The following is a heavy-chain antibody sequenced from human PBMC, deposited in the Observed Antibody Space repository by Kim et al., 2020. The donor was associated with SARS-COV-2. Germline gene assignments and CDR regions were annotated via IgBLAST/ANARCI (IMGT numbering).Heavy chain of an antibody. J-gene: IGHJ4*02. CDR1: GGSISSYY. Sequence: SETLSLTCTVSGGSISSYYWSWIRQPPGKGLEWIGYIYYSGSTNYNPSLKSRVTISVDTSKNQFSLKLSSVTAADTAVYYCARYSSSYFDYWGQGTLVTVSS. CDR2: IYYSGST. CDR3: ARYSSSYFDY. V-gene: IGHV4-59*01. D-gene: IGHD6-6*01.